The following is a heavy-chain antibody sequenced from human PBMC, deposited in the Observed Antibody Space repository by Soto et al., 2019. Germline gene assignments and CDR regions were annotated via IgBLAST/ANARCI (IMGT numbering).Heavy chain of an antibody. V-gene: IGHV4-39*01. Sequence: SETLSLTCTVSGGSISSSSYYWGWIRQPPGKGLEWIGSIYYSGSTYYNPSLKSRVTISVDTSKNQFSLKLSSVTAADTAVYSSSRHIRWFAWFLGIDDWGQGTMVTVSS. CDR1: GGSISSSSYY. D-gene: IGHD3-9*01. J-gene: IGHJ4*02. CDR3: SRHIRWFAWFLGIDD. CDR2: IYYSGST.